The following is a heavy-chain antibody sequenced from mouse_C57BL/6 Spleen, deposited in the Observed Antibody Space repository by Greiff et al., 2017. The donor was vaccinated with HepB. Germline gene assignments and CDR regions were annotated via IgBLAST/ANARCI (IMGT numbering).Heavy chain of an antibody. V-gene: IGHV1-7*01. CDR3: ARGEQLANYFDY. J-gene: IGHJ2*01. Sequence: VQLQQSGAELAKPGASVKLSCKASGYTFTSYWMHWVKQRPGQGLEWIGYINPSSGYTKYNQKFKDKATLTADKSYSTAYMQLSSLTYEDSAVYYCARGEQLANYFDYWGQGTTLTVSS. CDR2: INPSSGYT. D-gene: IGHD3-1*01. CDR1: GYTFTSYW.